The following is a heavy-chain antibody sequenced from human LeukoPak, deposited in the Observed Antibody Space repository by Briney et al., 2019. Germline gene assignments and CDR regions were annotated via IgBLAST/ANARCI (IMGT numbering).Heavy chain of an antibody. D-gene: IGHD6-19*01. CDR3: ARESGSGEFDY. CDR2: ISSSSSYI. CDR1: RFTFSSYK. V-gene: IGHV3-21*01. Sequence: PGGSLRLSCSASRFTFSSYKVKWVRQAPGKGLEWVSSISSSSSYIYYADSVKGRFTISRDNARNSLYLQMNSLRAEDTAVDYCARESGSGEFDYWGQGTLVTVSS. J-gene: IGHJ4*02.